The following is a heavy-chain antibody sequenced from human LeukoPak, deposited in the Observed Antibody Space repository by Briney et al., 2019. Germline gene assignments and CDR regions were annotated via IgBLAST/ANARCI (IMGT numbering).Heavy chain of an antibody. CDR3: ARVVTPRYCSSPSCYWKGWFDP. V-gene: IGHV1-8*01. J-gene: IGHJ5*02. D-gene: IGHD2-2*01. CDR2: MNPNSGNT. Sequence: ASVKVSCKASGYTFTSYDINWVRQATGQGLEWMGWMNPNSGNTGYAQKFQGRVTITADESTSTAYMELSSLTSEDTAVYYCARVVTPRYCSSPSCYWKGWFDPWGQGTLVTVSS. CDR1: GYTFTSYD.